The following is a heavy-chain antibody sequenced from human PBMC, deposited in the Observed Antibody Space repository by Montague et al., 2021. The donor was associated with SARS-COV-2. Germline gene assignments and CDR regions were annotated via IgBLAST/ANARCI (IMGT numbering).Heavy chain of an antibody. Sequence: SETLSLTCTVSGSSIGSGDYWGWLRQPPGKGLEWIGSIYHSGTTYYNPSLQSRLTISVDTSTNRFSLRLTSLTAADTAVFFCVRDSAGGLRNVFDIWGQGTTVTVSS. CDR3: VRDSAGGLRNVFDI. CDR2: IYHSGTT. J-gene: IGHJ3*02. CDR1: GSSIGSGDY. V-gene: IGHV4-38-2*02. D-gene: IGHD6-25*01.